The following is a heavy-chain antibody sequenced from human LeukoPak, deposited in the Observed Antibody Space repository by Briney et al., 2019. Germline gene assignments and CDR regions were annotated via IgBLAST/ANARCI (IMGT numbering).Heavy chain of an antibody. CDR1: GYTFTSYG. V-gene: IGHV1-18*01. CDR3: VRTTGITGTTPLDY. J-gene: IGHJ4*02. D-gene: IGHD1-7*01. Sequence: GASVKVSCKXSGYTFTSYGISWVRQAPGQGLEWMGWISAYNGNTNYAQKLQGRVTMTTDTSTSTAYMELRCLRSDDTAVYYCVRTTGITGTTPLDYWGQGTLVTVSS. CDR2: ISAYNGNT.